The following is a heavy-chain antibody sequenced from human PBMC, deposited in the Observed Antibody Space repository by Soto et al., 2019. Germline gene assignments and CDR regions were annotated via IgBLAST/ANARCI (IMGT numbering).Heavy chain of an antibody. Sequence: PGGSLRLSCAASGFTFSSYSMNWVRQAPGKGLEWVSSITSSGISTYYADSVKGRFTISRHNSKNTLYLQMNSLRADDTAVYYCAKEHNYDNSGTSGYWGQGTLVTVYS. J-gene: IGHJ4*02. CDR3: AKEHNYDNSGTSGY. D-gene: IGHD3-22*01. CDR1: GFTFSSYS. V-gene: IGHV3-23*01. CDR2: ITSSGIST.